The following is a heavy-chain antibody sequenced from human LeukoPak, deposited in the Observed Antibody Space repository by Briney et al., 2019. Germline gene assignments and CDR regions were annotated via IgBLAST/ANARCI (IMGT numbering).Heavy chain of an antibody. CDR3: ARLRWPRGGRSSFDY. V-gene: IGHV5-51*01. J-gene: IGHJ4*02. CDR2: VNPDDSDT. CDR1: GYSFTSHW. Sequence: GESLKISCRGSGYSFTSHWIGWVRQMPGKGLEWMGIVNPDDSDTIYSPSFQGQVTISADESITTAYLQWSSLKASDTAMYYCARLRWPRGGRSSFDYWGQGALVTVSS. D-gene: IGHD3-10*01.